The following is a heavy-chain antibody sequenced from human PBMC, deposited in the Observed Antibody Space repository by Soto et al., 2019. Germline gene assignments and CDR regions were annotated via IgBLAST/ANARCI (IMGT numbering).Heavy chain of an antibody. V-gene: IGHV1-3*01. CDR1: GYTFTSYA. D-gene: IGHD3-16*01. Sequence: QVQLVQSGAEVKKPGASVKVSCKASGYTFTSYAMHWVRQAPGQRLEWMGWINAGNGNTKYSQKFQGRVTITRDTSATTAYMELSSLRSEDTAVYYCARGYGGPIGWFDPWGQGTLVTVSS. J-gene: IGHJ5*02. CDR2: INAGNGNT. CDR3: ARGYGGPIGWFDP.